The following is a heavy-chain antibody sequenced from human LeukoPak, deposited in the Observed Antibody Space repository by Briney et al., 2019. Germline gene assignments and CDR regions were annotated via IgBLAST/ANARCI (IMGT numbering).Heavy chain of an antibody. CDR3: ARTPTVTTRAGGFDY. CDR2: IYHSGST. J-gene: IGHJ4*02. V-gene: IGHV4-38-2*01. D-gene: IGHD4-17*01. CDR1: GYSISSCYY. Sequence: SETLSLTCAVSGYSISSCYYWGWIRPPPGEGLGGIGSIYHSGSTYYNPSLKSRVTISVDTSKNQFSLKLSSVTAADTAVYYCARTPTVTTRAGGFDYWGQGTLVTVSS.